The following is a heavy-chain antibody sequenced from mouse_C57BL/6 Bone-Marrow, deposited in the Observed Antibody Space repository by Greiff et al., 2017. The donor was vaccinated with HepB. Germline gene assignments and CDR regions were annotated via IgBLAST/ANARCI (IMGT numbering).Heavy chain of an antibody. J-gene: IGHJ3*01. CDR3: TKGIYYGNYAFAY. D-gene: IGHD2-1*01. Sequence: QVQLQQSGAELARPGASVTLSCKASGYTFTDYEMHWVKQTPVHGLEWIGAIDPETGGTDYNEKFKGKATLTADKSSSTAYMELRSLTSEDSAVYYYTKGIYYGNYAFAYWGQGTLVTVSA. CDR1: GYTFTDYE. V-gene: IGHV1-15*01. CDR2: IDPETGGT.